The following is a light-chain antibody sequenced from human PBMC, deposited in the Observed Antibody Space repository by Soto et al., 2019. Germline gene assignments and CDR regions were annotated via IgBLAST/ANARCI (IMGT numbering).Light chain of an antibody. V-gene: IGKV1-5*03. Sequence: DIQMTQSPSTLSASVGDRVTITCRASQSIDSWLAWYQQKPGKAPKLLIYKASNLENGVPSKFSGSGSGTEFTLTISSLQPDDFATYYCQQYSAYGYTFGQWTKLEIK. CDR3: QQYSAYGYT. J-gene: IGKJ2*01. CDR1: QSIDSW. CDR2: KAS.